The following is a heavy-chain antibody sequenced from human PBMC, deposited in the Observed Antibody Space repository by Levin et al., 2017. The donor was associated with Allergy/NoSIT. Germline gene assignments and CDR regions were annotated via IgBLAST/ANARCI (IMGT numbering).Heavy chain of an antibody. CDR2: IHYTGST. D-gene: IGHD5-18*01. Sequence: PSETLSLTCTVSGDSISSFYWGWIRQPPGKGLEWIGYIHYTGSTNYSPSLKGRVTISRDMSKNQFSLKLSSVTASDTAMYYCARGFRGYSYGFDSWGQGTLVTVSS. J-gene: IGHJ4*02. CDR1: GDSISSFY. CDR3: ARGFRGYSYGFDS. V-gene: IGHV4-59*08.